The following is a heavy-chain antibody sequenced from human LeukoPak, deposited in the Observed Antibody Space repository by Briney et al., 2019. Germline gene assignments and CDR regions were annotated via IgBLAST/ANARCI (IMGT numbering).Heavy chain of an antibody. CDR1: GFAFSDFW. CDR2: IRHDGNAK. D-gene: IGHD2-15*01. J-gene: IGHJ4*02. V-gene: IGHV3-7*01. Sequence: GGSLRLSRAASGFAFSDFWMSWVRQAPGKGLEWVANIRHDGNAKNYVPSVRGRFTISRDNAKNSLYLQMNSLTVEDTAAYYCATSHDSAGNDWGQGTLVTVSS. CDR3: ATSHDSAGND.